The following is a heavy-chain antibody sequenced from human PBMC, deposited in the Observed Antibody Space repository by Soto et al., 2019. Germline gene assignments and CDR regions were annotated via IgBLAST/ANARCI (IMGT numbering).Heavy chain of an antibody. V-gene: IGHV3-23*04. CDR1: GFTFRTYT. CDR3: SKDRHPAGLWPFDH. D-gene: IGHD6-13*01. J-gene: IGHJ4*02. CDR2: IYGGGDGI. Sequence: EVQLVESGGGLVQPGGSLRLSCVAFGFTFRTYTMSWVRQAPGQGLEWLSGIYGGGDGISYADSVKGRFTISRDNSRSTLYLQMNSLRSDDTAIYFCSKDRHPAGLWPFDHWGRGTLIIVSS.